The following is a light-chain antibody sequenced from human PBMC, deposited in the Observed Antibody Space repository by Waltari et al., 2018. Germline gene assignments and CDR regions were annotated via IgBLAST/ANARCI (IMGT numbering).Light chain of an antibody. V-gene: IGLV3-25*03. J-gene: IGLJ2*01. CDR3: QSADSSGKV. Sequence: SYELTQPPSVSVSPAQTARITCSGAELPKQYACWYQQKPGQAPVVVIYKDTERPSGIPERFSGSSSGTTVTLTISGVQAEDEADYYCQSADSSGKVFGGGTKLTVL. CDR1: ELPKQY. CDR2: KDT.